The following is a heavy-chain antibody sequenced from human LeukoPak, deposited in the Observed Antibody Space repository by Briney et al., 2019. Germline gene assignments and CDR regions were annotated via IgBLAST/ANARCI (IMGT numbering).Heavy chain of an antibody. J-gene: IGHJ4*02. Sequence: SETLSLTCTVSGGSISSSSYYWGWIRQPPGKGLEWIGSIYYSGSTNYNPSLKSRVTISVDTSKNQFSLKLSSVTAADTAVYYCARHVSRPWGSYRYTRYYFDYWGQGTLVTASS. CDR1: GGSISSSSYY. D-gene: IGHD3-16*02. CDR2: IYYSGST. CDR3: ARHVSRPWGSYRYTRYYFDY. V-gene: IGHV4-39*01.